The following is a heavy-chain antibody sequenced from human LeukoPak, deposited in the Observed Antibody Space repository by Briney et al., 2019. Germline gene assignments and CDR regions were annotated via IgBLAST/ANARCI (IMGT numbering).Heavy chain of an antibody. V-gene: IGHV3-7*01. CDR1: GFTFSSYW. J-gene: IGHJ4*02. Sequence: GGSLRLSCAASGFTFSSYWMSWFRQAPGKGLEWVANIKQAGSEKSYVDSVKGRFTISRDNAKHSLYLQMNSLRAEDTAVYYCARYDFLTGYYSHFDCWGQGTLVTVSS. D-gene: IGHD3/OR15-3a*01. CDR3: ARYDFLTGYYSHFDC. CDR2: IKQAGSEK.